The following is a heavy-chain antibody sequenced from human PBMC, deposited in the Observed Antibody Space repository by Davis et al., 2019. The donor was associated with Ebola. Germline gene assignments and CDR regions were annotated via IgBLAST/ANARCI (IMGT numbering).Heavy chain of an antibody. CDR1: GGTFSSYA. J-gene: IGHJ6*03. Sequence: ASVKVSCKASGGTFSSYAISWVRQAPGQGLEWMGWINPNSGGTNYAQKFQGRVTMTRDTSINTAYMELSRLRSDDTAVYYCARDLEVRDGSSWSYYYYYMDVWGKGTTVTVSS. V-gene: IGHV1-2*02. CDR3: ARDLEVRDGSSWSYYYYYMDV. D-gene: IGHD6-13*01. CDR2: INPNSGGT.